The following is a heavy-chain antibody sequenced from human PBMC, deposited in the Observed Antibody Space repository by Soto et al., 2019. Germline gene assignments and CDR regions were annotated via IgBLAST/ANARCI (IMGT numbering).Heavy chain of an antibody. V-gene: IGHV4-30-4*01. CDR3: ARLTMLRGVVGAFDI. CDR1: GGSISNGDYY. J-gene: IGHJ3*02. Sequence: SETLSLTCTVSGGSISNGDYYWCWIRQPPGKGLEYIGYIYYSGSTYFNPSLKSRLAISVDTSNNQFSLKLSSVTAADTAVYYCARLTMLRGVVGAFDIWGQGAMVTVSS. D-gene: IGHD3-10*01. CDR2: IYYSGST.